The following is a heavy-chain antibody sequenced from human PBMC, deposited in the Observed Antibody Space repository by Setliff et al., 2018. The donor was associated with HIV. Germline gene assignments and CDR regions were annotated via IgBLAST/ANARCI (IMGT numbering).Heavy chain of an antibody. CDR3: ATTIGMIVEGMDV. D-gene: IGHD3-22*01. CDR1: GFTFSSYW. Sequence: PGGSLRLSCAASGFTFSSYWMHWVRQAPGKGLVWVSLIYSGGSTYYADSLKGRFTISRDNVKNTLYLEMDSLRAEDTAVYYCATTIGMIVEGMDVWGQGTTVTVSS. CDR2: IYSGGST. V-gene: IGHV3-74*01. J-gene: IGHJ6*02.